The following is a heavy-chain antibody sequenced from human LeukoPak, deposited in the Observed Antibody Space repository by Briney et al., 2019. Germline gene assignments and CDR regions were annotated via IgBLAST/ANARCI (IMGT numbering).Heavy chain of an antibody. CDR3: ARIYCDGGGCYWFDP. Sequence: KPSETLSLTCTVSGVSISSYYWSWIRQAAGKGLEWIGRINTSGNTNYNPSLKSRVSLSVDTSKNQFSLKLSSVTAADTAAYYCARIYCDGGGCYWFDPWGQGTLVTVSS. J-gene: IGHJ5*02. CDR2: INTSGNT. CDR1: GVSISSYY. D-gene: IGHD2-15*01. V-gene: IGHV4-4*07.